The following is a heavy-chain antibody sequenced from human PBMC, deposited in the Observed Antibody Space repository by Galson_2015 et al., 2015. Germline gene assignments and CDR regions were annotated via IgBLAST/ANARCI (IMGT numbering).Heavy chain of an antibody. J-gene: IGHJ6*03. CDR3: ARRGRAGTTDYFYYYMDG. CDR2: IYPGDSDT. D-gene: IGHD1-7*01. V-gene: IGHV5-51*01. CDR1: GYNFRTYW. Sequence: QSGAEVKKPGESLKISCKGSGYNFRTYWIDWVRQMPGKGLEWMGTIYPGDSDTTYSPSFQGQVTISVDKSITTAYLQWSSLKASDTAMYYCARRGRAGTTDYFYYYMDGWGEGTTVTVSS.